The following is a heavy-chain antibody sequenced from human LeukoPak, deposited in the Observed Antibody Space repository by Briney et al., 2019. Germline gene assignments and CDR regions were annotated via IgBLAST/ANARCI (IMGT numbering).Heavy chain of an antibody. D-gene: IGHD3-10*01. CDR3: ARSYYGSGSYYNWFDP. V-gene: IGHV4-34*01. CDR1: GGSLSGSLSSYY. Sequence: SETLSLTCAVYGGSLSGSLSSYYWTWIRQPPGKGLECIGEINRRGGTNYNPSLKSRVAILVDMSKNQFSLKLSSVTAADTAVYYCARSYYGSGSYYNWFDPWGQGALVTVSS. CDR2: INRRGGT. J-gene: IGHJ5*02.